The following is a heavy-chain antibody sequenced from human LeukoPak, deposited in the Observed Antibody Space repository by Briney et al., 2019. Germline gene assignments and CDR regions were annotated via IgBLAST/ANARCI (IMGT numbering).Heavy chain of an antibody. CDR2: IKQDGSEK. CDR1: GFTFSSYW. J-gene: IGHJ4*02. D-gene: IGHD1-26*01. V-gene: IGHV3-7*01. CDR3: ARQRVGATVYYFDY. Sequence: PGGSLRLSCAASGFTFSSYWMSWVRQAPGKGLEWVANIKQDGSEKYYVDSVKGRFTISRDNAKNSLYLQINSLRAEDTAVYYCARQRVGATVYYFDYWGQGTLVTVSS.